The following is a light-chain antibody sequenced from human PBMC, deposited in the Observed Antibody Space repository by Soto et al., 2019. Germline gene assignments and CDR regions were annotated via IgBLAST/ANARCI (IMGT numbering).Light chain of an antibody. CDR2: DVT. V-gene: IGLV2-14*03. Sequence: QSALTQPASVSGSPGQSITISCTGTSSDVGGFNYVSWYQQHPGKAPKLMIYDVTNRPSGVSFRFSGSKSGNTASLTISGLQADVVADYYCKSYTSISTYVFGTGTNVTVL. CDR1: SSDVGGFNY. CDR3: KSYTSISTYV. J-gene: IGLJ1*01.